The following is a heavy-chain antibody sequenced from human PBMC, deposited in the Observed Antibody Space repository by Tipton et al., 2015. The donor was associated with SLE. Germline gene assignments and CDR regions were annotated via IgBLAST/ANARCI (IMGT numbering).Heavy chain of an antibody. CDR3: ARLYPMSSFDV. CDR2: IFHSGST. J-gene: IGHJ2*01. Sequence: TLSLTCAVSGGSISSGGYSWSWIRQPPGKGLEWIGNIFHSGSTYYSPSLKSRVIMSVDRFKNQFSLNLTSVTAADTAVYYCARLYPMSSFDVWGRGALVTVS. CDR1: GGSISSGGYS. D-gene: IGHD1-26*01. V-gene: IGHV4-30-2*01.